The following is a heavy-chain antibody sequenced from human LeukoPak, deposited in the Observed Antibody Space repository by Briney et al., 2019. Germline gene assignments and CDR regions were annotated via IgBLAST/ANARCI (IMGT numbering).Heavy chain of an antibody. CDR1: GFTFSSYG. D-gene: IGHD3-10*01. V-gene: IGHV3-33*01. J-gene: IGHJ1*01. CDR3: ARGGGGGRFGRYFQY. CDR2: IWYDGSNK. Sequence: PGGSLRLSCAASGFTFSSYGMHWVRQAPGKGLEWVAVIWYDGSNKYYADSVKGRFTISRDNSKNTLYLQMNSLRAEDTAVYCCARGGGGGRFGRYFQYWGQGTLVTVSS.